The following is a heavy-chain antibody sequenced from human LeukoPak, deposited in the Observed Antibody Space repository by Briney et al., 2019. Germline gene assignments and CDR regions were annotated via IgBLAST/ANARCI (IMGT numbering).Heavy chain of an antibody. J-gene: IGHJ4*02. D-gene: IGHD2-15*01. V-gene: IGHV1-69*13. CDR2: IIPIFGTA. CDR3: ARDVGVVAATYFDY. CDR1: GGTFSIYA. Sequence: SVKVSFKASGGTFSIYAISWVRQAPGQGLEWMGGIIPIFGTANYAQKFQGRVTITADESTSTAYMELSSLRSEDTAVYYCARDVGVVAATYFDYWGQGTLVTVSS.